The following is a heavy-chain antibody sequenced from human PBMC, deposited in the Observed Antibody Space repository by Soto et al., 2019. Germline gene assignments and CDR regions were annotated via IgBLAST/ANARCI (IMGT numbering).Heavy chain of an antibody. V-gene: IGHV2-5*02. J-gene: IGHJ4*02. D-gene: IGHD2-2*01. CDR3: AHKILVPGAIVFDY. Sequence: QITLKESGPTLVKPTETLTLTCTFSGFSLSTGGVGVGWIRQPPGKALEWLALIYWDDEKRYSPSLKSRLTVTKDTSKNQVVLTMPNVDPVDTATYYCAHKILVPGAIVFDYWGQGTLVTVSS. CDR1: GFSLSTGGVG. CDR2: IYWDDEK.